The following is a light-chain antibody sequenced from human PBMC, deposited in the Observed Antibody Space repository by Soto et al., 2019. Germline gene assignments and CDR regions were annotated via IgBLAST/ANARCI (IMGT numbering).Light chain of an antibody. CDR2: RTS. CDR3: QQYNNWPRAT. Sequence: EIVMTQSPATLSVSPGERATLSCRASQSISSNLAWYQQKPGQAPRLLMFRTSSRATGFPARFSGSGSWTEFNLTISSLQSEYFGVYYCQQYNNWPRATFGGGTKVEIK. V-gene: IGKV3-15*01. J-gene: IGKJ4*01. CDR1: QSISSN.